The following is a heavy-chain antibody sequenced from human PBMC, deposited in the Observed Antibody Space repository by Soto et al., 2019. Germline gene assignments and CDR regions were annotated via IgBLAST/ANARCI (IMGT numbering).Heavy chain of an antibody. CDR2: ISSSSSTI. D-gene: IGHD7-27*01. CDR1: GFTFSSYS. J-gene: IGHJ3*02. V-gene: IGHV3-48*01. Sequence: GGSLRLSCAASGFTFSSYSMNWVRQAPGKGLEWVSYISSSSSTIYYADSVKGRFTISRDNGKNSLYLQMNSLRAEDTAVYYCARENWGAFDIWGQGTMVTVSS. CDR3: ARENWGAFDI.